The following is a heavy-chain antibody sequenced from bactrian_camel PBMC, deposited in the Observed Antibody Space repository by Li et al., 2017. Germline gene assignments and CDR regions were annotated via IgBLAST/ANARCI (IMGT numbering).Heavy chain of an antibody. D-gene: IGHD3*01. V-gene: IGHV3S53*01. CDR1: GVSDSNNC. J-gene: IGHJ4*01. CDR2: IDTNGRT. Sequence: HVQLVESGGASVQAGGSLTLSCVASGVSDSNNCMAWFRQVPGKERDGVAEIDTNGRTEYLDSVQGRFTVSKDNAKKIVYLQMNNLKPEDTAMYYCVADCELRYDYFDFNVGSWGQGTQVTVS. CDR3: VADCELRYDYFDFNVGS.